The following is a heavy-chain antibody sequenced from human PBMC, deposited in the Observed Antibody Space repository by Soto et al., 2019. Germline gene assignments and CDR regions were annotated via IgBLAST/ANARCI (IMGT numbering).Heavy chain of an antibody. Sequence: PSETLSLTCTVSGGSISSGGYYWSWIRQHPGKGLEWIGYIYYSGSTYYNPSLKSRVTISVDTSKNQFPLKLSSVTAADTAVYYCARENYYDSSGYYIDYWGQGTLVTVSS. V-gene: IGHV4-31*03. D-gene: IGHD3-22*01. CDR3: ARENYYDSSGYYIDY. J-gene: IGHJ4*02. CDR1: GGSISSGGYY. CDR2: IYYSGST.